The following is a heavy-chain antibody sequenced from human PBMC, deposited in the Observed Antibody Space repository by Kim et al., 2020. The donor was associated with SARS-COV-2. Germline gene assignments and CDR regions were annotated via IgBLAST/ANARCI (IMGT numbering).Heavy chain of an antibody. CDR1: GDSIDSDDFF. J-gene: IGHJ4*02. CDR2: VYNDGDT. CDR3: ARQPAGSFSGFDY. D-gene: IGHD6-13*01. V-gene: IGHV4-39*01. Sequence: SETLSLTCSASGDSIDSDDFFWVWVRQRPGGGLEWIGNVYNDGDTRYSASLRGRASVSMDTSKNQFSLKVTSVTAADTAMYFCARQPAGSFSGFDYWGQGLVVTVSS.